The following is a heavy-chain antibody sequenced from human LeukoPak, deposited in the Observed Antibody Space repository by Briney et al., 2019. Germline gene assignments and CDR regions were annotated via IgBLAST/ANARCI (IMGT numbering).Heavy chain of an antibody. CDR1: GFTFSTYA. J-gene: IGHJ4*02. D-gene: IGHD3-10*01. CDR3: ARILWFGELRAFDY. Sequence: GGSLRLSCAASGFTFSTYAMHWVRQAPGKGLEYVAAISSKGDYTHYANSVKGRFTISRDNAKNSLYLQMNSLRAEDTAVYYCARILWFGELRAFDYWGQGTLVTVSS. CDR2: ISSKGDYT. V-gene: IGHV3-64*01.